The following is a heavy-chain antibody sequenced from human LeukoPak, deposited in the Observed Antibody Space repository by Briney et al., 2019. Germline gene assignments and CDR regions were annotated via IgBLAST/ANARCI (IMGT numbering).Heavy chain of an antibody. CDR1: GYTFTGYY. J-gene: IGHJ6*02. D-gene: IGHD6-6*01. CDR3: ARVGSAFQDYYGMDV. Sequence: ASVKVSCKASGYTFTGYYMHWVRQAPGQGLEWMGWINPNSGGTNYAQKFQGWVTMTRDTSISTAYMELSRLRSDDTAVYYCARVGSAFQDYYGMDVWGQGTTVTVSS. V-gene: IGHV1-2*04. CDR2: INPNSGGT.